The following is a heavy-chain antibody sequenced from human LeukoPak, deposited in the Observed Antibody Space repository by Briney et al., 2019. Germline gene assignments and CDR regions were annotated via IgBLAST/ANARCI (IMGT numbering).Heavy chain of an antibody. CDR3: ARRYYTSAACYSFDY. Sequence: GGSLRLSCAASGFTFSSYNMNWVRQAPGKGLEWVSDISSSSSHISYADSVKGRFTISRDNAKNSLYLQMYSLRVEDTAVYYCARRYYTSAACYSFDYWGQGTLVTVSS. D-gene: IGHD2-8*01. V-gene: IGHV3-21*01. J-gene: IGHJ4*02. CDR2: ISSSSSHI. CDR1: GFTFSSYN.